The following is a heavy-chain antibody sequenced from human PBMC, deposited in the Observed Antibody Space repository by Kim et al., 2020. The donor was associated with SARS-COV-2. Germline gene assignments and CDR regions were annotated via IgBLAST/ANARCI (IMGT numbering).Heavy chain of an antibody. V-gene: IGHV3-23*01. D-gene: IGHD3-22*01. Sequence: GGSLRLSCAASGFTFSSYAMSWVRQAPGKGLEWVSAISGSGGSTYYADSVKGRFTISRDNSKNTLYLQMNSLRAEDTAVYYCAKAERITMIVVVTIMDVWGQGTTVTVSS. CDR3: AKAERITMIVVVTIMDV. CDR2: ISGSGGST. CDR1: GFTFSSYA. J-gene: IGHJ6*02.